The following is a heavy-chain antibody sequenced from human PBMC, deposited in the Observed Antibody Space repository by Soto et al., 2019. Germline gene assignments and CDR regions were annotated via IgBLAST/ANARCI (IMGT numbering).Heavy chain of an antibody. J-gene: IGHJ6*02. CDR2: ITRSSSDI. V-gene: IGHV3-21*01. CDR1: DIHFSSYN. CDR3: ARDSPITIFGGEYGMDV. D-gene: IGHD3-3*01. Sequence: GGSLRLRCASCDIHFSSYNMNWVRQAPGKGLEWVSSITRSSSDIYYADSVKGRFTISRDDAKNSLYLQMNSLRAEDTAMYYCARDSPITIFGGEYGMDVWGQGTTVTV.